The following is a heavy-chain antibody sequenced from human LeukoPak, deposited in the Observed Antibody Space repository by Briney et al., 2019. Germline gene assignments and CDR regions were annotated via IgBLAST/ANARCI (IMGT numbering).Heavy chain of an antibody. CDR1: GFMFSTSW. Sequence: QSGGSLRLSCAASGFMFSTSWMSWVRQAPGKGLEWVANINQDGRDKYYVGSVKGRFTVSRDNAKNSLYLQVNSLRVEDTAVYYCATIYENAFNFWGQGTMVTVSS. J-gene: IGHJ3*01. V-gene: IGHV3-7*02. CDR2: INQDGRDK. D-gene: IGHD3-16*01. CDR3: ATIYENAFNF.